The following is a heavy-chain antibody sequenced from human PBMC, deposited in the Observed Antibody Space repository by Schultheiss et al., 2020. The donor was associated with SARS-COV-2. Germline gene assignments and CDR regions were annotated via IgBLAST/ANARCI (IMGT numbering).Heavy chain of an antibody. CDR2: IYYSGST. CDR3: ASVAGFGQRVFDY. D-gene: IGHD3-10*01. CDR1: GGSFSGYY. Sequence: SETLSLTCAVYGGSFSGYYWGWIRQPPGKGLEWIGYIYYSGSTNYNPSLKSRVTISVDKSKNQFSLKLSSVTAADTAVYYCASVAGFGQRVFDYWGQGTLVTVSS. V-gene: IGHV4-34*01. J-gene: IGHJ4*02.